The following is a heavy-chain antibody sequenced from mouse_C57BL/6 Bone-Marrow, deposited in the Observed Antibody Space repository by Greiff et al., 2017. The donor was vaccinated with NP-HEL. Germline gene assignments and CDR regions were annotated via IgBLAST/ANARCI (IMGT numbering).Heavy chain of an antibody. Sequence: EVMLVESGGGLVKPGGSLKLSCAASGFTFSSYAMSWVRQTPEKRLEWVATISDGGRYTYYPDNVKGRFTISRDNAKNNLYLQMSHLKSEDTAMYYCARGRNYYGSSPFAYWGQGTLVTVSA. J-gene: IGHJ3*01. D-gene: IGHD1-1*01. CDR3: ARGRNYYGSSPFAY. CDR1: GFTFSSYA. V-gene: IGHV5-4*03. CDR2: ISDGGRYT.